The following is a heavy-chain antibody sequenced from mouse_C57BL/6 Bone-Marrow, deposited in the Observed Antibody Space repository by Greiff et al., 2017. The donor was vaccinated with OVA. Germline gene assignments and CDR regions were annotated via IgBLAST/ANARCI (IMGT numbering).Heavy chain of an antibody. V-gene: IGHV14-3*01. CDR2: IDPANGNT. D-gene: IGHD1-1*01. Sequence: VQLKESVAELVRPGASVKLSCTASGFNIKNTYMHWVKQRPEQGLEWIGRIDPANGNTKYAPKFQGKATITADTSSNTAYLQLSSLTSEDTAIYYCARWVYYYGSFYAMDYWGQGTSVTVSS. CDR3: ARWVYYYGSFYAMDY. CDR1: GFNIKNTY. J-gene: IGHJ4*01.